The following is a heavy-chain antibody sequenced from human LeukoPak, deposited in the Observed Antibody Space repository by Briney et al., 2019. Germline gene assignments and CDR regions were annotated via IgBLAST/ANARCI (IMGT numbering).Heavy chain of an antibody. D-gene: IGHD6-19*01. V-gene: IGHV3-23*01. CDR3: ARDPATYSSGRWGGFDY. J-gene: IGHJ4*02. Sequence: GGSLRLSCAASGLTFSSYAMSWGRQAPGKGLQGGSGIIGSGNNKFYADSVKGRFTISRDNSKNTLDLQMNSLRAEDTAVYYCARDPATYSSGRWGGFDYWGQGTLVTVSS. CDR2: IIGSGNNK. CDR1: GLTFSSYA.